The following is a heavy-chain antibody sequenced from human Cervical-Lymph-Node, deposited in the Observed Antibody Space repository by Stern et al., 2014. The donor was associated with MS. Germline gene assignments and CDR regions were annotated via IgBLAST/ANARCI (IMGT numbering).Heavy chain of an antibody. Sequence: VQLVESGAEVKKPGSSVKVSCKASVGTFSSFGISWVRQAPGQGLEWVGGIIPIFGTANYAQQLQDRVTITGDTSTSTAYMDLSSLRSEDTAVYFCASGLIPRDHYNYYGMEVWGQGTTVTVSS. D-gene: IGHD1-14*01. CDR2: IIPIFGTA. CDR3: ASGLIPRDHYNYYGMEV. CDR1: VGTFSSFG. J-gene: IGHJ6*02. V-gene: IGHV1-69*06.